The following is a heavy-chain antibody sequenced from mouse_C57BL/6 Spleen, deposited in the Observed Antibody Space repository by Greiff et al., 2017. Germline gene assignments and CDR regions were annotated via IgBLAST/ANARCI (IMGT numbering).Heavy chain of an antibody. D-gene: IGHD2-2*01. CDR1: GYSFTDYN. Sequence: EVQLQQSGPELVKPGASVKISCKASGYSFTDYNMNWVKQCNGQSLEWIGVINPNYGTTSYNQKFKGKATLTVDQSSSTAYMQQNSMMTEDSAVVYWERIYYGYEGFDYWGQGTTLTVSS. J-gene: IGHJ2*01. CDR2: INPNYGTT. V-gene: IGHV1-39*01. CDR3: ERIYYGYEGFDY.